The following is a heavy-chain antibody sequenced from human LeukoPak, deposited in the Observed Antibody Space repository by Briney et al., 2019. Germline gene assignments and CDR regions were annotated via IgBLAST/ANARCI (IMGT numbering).Heavy chain of an antibody. J-gene: IGHJ4*02. V-gene: IGHV3-23*01. D-gene: IGHD3-16*01. CDR3: ANEDTEDYDCVWGSYSY. Sequence: GGSLRLSCAASGFTFSSYAMSWVRQAPGKGLEWVSAISGSGGSTYYADSVKGRFIISRDNSKNALYLQMNSLRAEDTAVYYCANEDTEDYDCVWGSYSYWGQGTLVTVSS. CDR1: GFTFSSYA. CDR2: ISGSGGST.